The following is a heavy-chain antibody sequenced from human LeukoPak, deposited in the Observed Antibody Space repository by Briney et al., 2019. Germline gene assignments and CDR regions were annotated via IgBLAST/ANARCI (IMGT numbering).Heavy chain of an antibody. Sequence: GGSLRLSCAASGFTFRNYGMHWVRQAPGKGLDWVAVISYDGSNKYYADSVKGRFTISRDNSKHTLYLQMNSLRAEDTAVYYCAKVRYFGPSAFDIWGQGTMVTVSS. CDR2: ISYDGSNK. CDR3: AKVRYFGPSAFDI. D-gene: IGHD3-9*01. CDR1: GFTFRNYG. J-gene: IGHJ3*02. V-gene: IGHV3-30*18.